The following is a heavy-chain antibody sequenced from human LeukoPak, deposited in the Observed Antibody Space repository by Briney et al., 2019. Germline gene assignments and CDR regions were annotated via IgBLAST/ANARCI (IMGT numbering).Heavy chain of an antibody. CDR3: RRVDGLKYYYCYYGMDV. D-gene: IGHD6-19*01. CDR1: GFTFDDYA. Sequence: GGSLRLSCAASGFTFDDYAMHWVRQAPGKGLEWVSGISWNSGSIGYADSVKGRFTISRDNAKNSLYLQMNSLRAEDTALYYCRRVDGLKYYYCYYGMDVWGQGTTVTVSS. CDR2: ISWNSGSI. J-gene: IGHJ6*02. V-gene: IGHV3-9*01.